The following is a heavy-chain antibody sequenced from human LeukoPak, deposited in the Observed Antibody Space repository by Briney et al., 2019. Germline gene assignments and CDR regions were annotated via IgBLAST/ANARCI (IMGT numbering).Heavy chain of an antibody. CDR3: ARAWGIAAAGGFDY. CDR2: IYYSGST. V-gene: IGHV4-59*08. D-gene: IGHD6-13*01. Sequence: SETLSLTCTVSGGSISGYYWSWIRQPPGKGLEWIGYIYYSGSTNYNPSLKSRVTISVDTSKNQFSLKLSSVTAADTAVYYCARAWGIAAAGGFDYWGQGTLVTVSS. J-gene: IGHJ4*02. CDR1: GGSISGYY.